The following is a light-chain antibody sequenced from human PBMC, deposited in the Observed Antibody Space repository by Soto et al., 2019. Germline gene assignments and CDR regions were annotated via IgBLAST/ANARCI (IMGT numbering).Light chain of an antibody. CDR3: SSYTTNTTPYV. J-gene: IGLJ1*01. CDR2: DVT. CDR1: NSDVGGYNS. V-gene: IGLV2-14*01. Sequence: QSALTQPASMSGSPGQSITISCTGTNSDVGGYNSVSWYQQHPGKAPKLMIYDVTNRPSGVSSRFSGSKSGNTASLTISGLQAEDEADYYCSSYTTNTTPYVFGTGPKLTVL.